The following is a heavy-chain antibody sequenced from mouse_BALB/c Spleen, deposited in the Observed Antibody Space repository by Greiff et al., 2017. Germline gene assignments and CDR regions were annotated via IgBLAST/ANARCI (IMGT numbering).Heavy chain of an antibody. CDR1: GYTFTSYW. D-gene: IGHD2-2*01. J-gene: IGHJ3*01. Sequence: QVQLKQSGAELAKPGASVKMSCKASGYTFTSYWMHWVKQRPGQGLEWIGYINPSTGYTEYNQKFKDKATLTADKSSSTAYMQLSSLTSEDSAVYYCAVYYGYDGGFAYWGQGTLVTVAA. CDR2: INPSTGYT. CDR3: AVYYGYDGGFAY. V-gene: IGHV1-7*01.